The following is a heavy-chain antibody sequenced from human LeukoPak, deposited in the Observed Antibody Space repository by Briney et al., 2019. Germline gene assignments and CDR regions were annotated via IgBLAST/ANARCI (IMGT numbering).Heavy chain of an antibody. Sequence: ASVKVSCKASGYTFTGYYMHWVRQAPGQGLEWMGWINPNSGGTNYAQKFQGRVTMTTDTSTSTAYMELRSLRSDDTAVYYCARSDYYDSSGHLVNWGQGTLVTVSS. CDR1: GYTFTGYY. CDR2: INPNSGGT. V-gene: IGHV1-2*02. J-gene: IGHJ4*02. D-gene: IGHD3-22*01. CDR3: ARSDYYDSSGHLVN.